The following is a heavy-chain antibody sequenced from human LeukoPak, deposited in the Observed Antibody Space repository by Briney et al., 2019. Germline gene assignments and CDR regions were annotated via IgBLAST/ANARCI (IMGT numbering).Heavy chain of an antibody. Sequence: PSGTLSLTCDVSGVSISSSNRWSWVRQPPGKGLGWIGEIHHSGSTNYNPSLKSRVTISVDKSKNQFSLNLNSVTAADTAVYYCAREGDPTGSYYNYWGQGILVTVSS. CDR2: IHHSGST. J-gene: IGHJ4*02. V-gene: IGHV4-4*02. D-gene: IGHD3-10*01. CDR3: AREGDPTGSYYNY. CDR1: GVSISSSNR.